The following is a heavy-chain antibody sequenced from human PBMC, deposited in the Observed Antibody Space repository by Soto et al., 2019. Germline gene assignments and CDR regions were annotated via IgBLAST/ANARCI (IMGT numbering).Heavy chain of an antibody. CDR1: GFTFSDYY. CDR3: ARSGDNYNRLDY. CDR2: SSNSGTFS. D-gene: IGHD1-1*01. Sequence: GGSLRFSCEGSGFTFSDYYISWIRQAPGKGLEWISYSSNSGTFSRYADSVKGRFSISRDNTKNLLYLQMNSLRAEDTAVYYCARSGDNYNRLDYWGRGTLVTVSS. J-gene: IGHJ4*02. V-gene: IGHV3-11*06.